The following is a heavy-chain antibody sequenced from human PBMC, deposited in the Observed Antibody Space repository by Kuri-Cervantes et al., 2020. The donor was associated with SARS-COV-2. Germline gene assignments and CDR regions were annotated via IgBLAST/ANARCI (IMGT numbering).Heavy chain of an antibody. CDR1: GGTFSSYA. V-gene: IGHV1-69*04. Sequence: SVKVSCKASGGTFSSYAISWVRQAPGQGLEWMGRIIPILGTANYAQKFQGRVTITADKSTSTAYMELSSLRSEDTAVYYCAREGSRSSSHPVCYWGQGTLVTVSS. J-gene: IGHJ4*02. D-gene: IGHD6-6*01. CDR2: IIPILGTA. CDR3: AREGSRSSSHPVCY.